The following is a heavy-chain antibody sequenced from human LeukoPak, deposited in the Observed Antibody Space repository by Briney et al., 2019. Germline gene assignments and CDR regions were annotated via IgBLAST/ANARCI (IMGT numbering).Heavy chain of an antibody. V-gene: IGHV1-2*02. J-gene: IGHJ5*02. CDR1: GYTFADYH. D-gene: IGHD3-10*01. CDR3: ARDGSVFSTSWYVP. CDR2: INPNSGGT. Sequence: ASVKVSCKASGYTFADYHIHWVRQAPGQGLEWMGWINPNSGGTNYAQKFQGRVTMTGDTSISTAYMELSSLTSDDTAVYLCARDGSVFSTSWYVPWGQGTLVTVSS.